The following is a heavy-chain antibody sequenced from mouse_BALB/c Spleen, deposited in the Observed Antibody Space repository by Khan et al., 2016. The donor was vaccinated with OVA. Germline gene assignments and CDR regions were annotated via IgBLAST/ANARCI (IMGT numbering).Heavy chain of an antibody. D-gene: IGHD3-1*01. V-gene: IGHV1-63*02. CDR2: IYPGGGYT. CDR3: ARRGAARATWDYFDY. CDR1: GYTFTNYW. Sequence: VQLQESGAELVRPGTSVKMSCKAAGYTFTNYWIGWVKQRPGHGLEWIGDIYPGGGYTNYNEKLKGKATLTADTSSSTAYMQLSSLTSEDSAFYYWARRGAARATWDYFDYWGQGTTLTVSS. J-gene: IGHJ2*01.